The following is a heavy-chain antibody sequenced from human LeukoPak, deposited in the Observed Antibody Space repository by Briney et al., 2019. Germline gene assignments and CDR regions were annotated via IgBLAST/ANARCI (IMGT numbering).Heavy chain of an antibody. J-gene: IGHJ4*02. CDR3: ARDRGYSGYDFFDY. Sequence: PGRSLRLSCAASGFTFSSYAMQWVRQAPGKGVEWVAVISYDGSNKYYADSVKGRLTISRDNSNNTLYLQMNILRAEGTAVYYCARDRGYSGYDFFDYWGQGTLVTVSS. CDR1: GFTFSSYA. V-gene: IGHV3-30*04. D-gene: IGHD5-12*01. CDR2: ISYDGSNK.